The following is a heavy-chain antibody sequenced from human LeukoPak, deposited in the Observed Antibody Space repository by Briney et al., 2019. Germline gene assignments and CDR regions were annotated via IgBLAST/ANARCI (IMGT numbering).Heavy chain of an antibody. Sequence: ASVKVSCKASGYTFTSYDINWVRQATGQGLEWMGWMNPNSGNTGYAQKFQGRVTMTRNTSISTAYTELSSLRSEDTAVYYCARGRWTKRQRGVYYFDYWGQGTLVTVSS. J-gene: IGHJ4*02. CDR1: GYTFTSYD. D-gene: IGHD3/OR15-3a*01. CDR2: MNPNSGNT. CDR3: ARGRWTKRQRGVYYFDY. V-gene: IGHV1-8*01.